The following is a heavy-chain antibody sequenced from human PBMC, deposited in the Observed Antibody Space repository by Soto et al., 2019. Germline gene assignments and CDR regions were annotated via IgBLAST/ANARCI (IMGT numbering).Heavy chain of an antibody. J-gene: IGHJ6*02. CDR3: ARDGAGDFVRYDYVRDV. Sequence: QVQLVQSGAEVKKPGASVKVSCKASGYTFTGYYMHWVRQAPGQGLEWMGWINPNSGGTNYAQKFQGWVTMTRDTSISTAYMELSRLRSDDTAVYYCARDGAGDFVRYDYVRDVWGQGTTVTVSS. CDR2: INPNSGGT. CDR1: GYTFTGYY. D-gene: IGHD3-10*01. V-gene: IGHV1-2*04.